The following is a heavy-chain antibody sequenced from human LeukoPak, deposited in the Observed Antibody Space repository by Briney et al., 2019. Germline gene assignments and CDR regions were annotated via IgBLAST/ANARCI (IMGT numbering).Heavy chain of an antibody. CDR1: GFTFSSYA. V-gene: IGHV3-64D*06. Sequence: PGGSLRLSCSASGFTFSSYAMHWVRQAPGKGLGYVSAISSNGGSTYYADSVKGRFTISRDNSKNTLYLQMSSLRAEDTAVYYCVRLYYYGSGSYDYWGQGTLVTVSS. CDR2: ISSNGGST. D-gene: IGHD3-10*01. CDR3: VRLYYYGSGSYDY. J-gene: IGHJ4*02.